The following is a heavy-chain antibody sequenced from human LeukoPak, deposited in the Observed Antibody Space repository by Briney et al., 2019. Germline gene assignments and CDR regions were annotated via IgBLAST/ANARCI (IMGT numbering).Heavy chain of an antibody. Sequence: SETLSLTCAVYGGSFSGYYWSWIRQPPGKGLEWIGEINHSGSTNYNPSLKSRVTISVDTSKNQFSLKLSSVTAADTAVYYCARGGVAARPSGDYYYYGMDVWGQGTTVTVSS. J-gene: IGHJ6*02. CDR2: INHSGST. CDR1: GGSFSGYY. CDR3: ARGGVAARPSGDYYYYGMDV. D-gene: IGHD6-6*01. V-gene: IGHV4-34*01.